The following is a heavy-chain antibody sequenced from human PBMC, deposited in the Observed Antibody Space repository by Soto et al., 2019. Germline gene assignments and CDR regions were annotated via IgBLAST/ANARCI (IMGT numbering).Heavy chain of an antibody. V-gene: IGHV4-34*01. D-gene: IGHD6-13*01. Sequence: ETLSLTCAVYGGSFSGYYWSWIRQPPGKGLEWIGEINHSGSTNYNPSLKSRVTISVDTSKNQFSLKLSSVTAADTAVYYCARAVLHSYPGIAAAAPYYFDYWGQGTLVTVSS. J-gene: IGHJ4*02. CDR1: GGSFSGYY. CDR2: INHSGST. CDR3: ARAVLHSYPGIAAAAPYYFDY.